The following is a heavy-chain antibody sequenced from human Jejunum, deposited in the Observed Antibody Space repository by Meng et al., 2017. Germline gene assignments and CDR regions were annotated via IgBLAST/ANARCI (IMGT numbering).Heavy chain of an antibody. V-gene: IGHV3-23*01. D-gene: IGHD7-27*01. Sequence: SLMISCAASGFSFSSYAMSWVRQAPVQGLEWVSTISGSGVSTYYADSVKGRFIISRDNSKNTLYLQMNSLRPEDTAVYYCAKPILGIPRYWGQGTLVTVSS. CDR1: GFSFSSYA. CDR3: AKPILGIPRY. J-gene: IGHJ4*02. CDR2: ISGSGVST.